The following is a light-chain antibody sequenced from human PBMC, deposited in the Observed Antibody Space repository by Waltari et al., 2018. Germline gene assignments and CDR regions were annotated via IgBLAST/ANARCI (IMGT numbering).Light chain of an antibody. J-gene: IGLJ1*01. Sequence: QSALTQPASVSGSPGQSITISCTGTFSDVGGYDYVSWYQHHPGKATKRIIYEVTDRPSGVANRLADPKSSDTASLTISGRQAEDEADYCCSSRSYTPTPTVVFGTGTRVTVL. CDR1: FSDVGGYDY. CDR2: EVT. V-gene: IGLV2-14*01. CDR3: SSRSYTPTPTVV.